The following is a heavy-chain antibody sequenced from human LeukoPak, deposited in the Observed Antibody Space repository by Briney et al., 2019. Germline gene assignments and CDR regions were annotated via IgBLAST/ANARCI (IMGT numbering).Heavy chain of an antibody. CDR2: IYPGDSDT. Sequence: GESLEISCKGSGYSFTSYWIGRVRQMPGKGLEWMGIIYPGDSDTRYSPSFQGQVTISADKSVSTAYLQWSSLKASDTAMYYCARLRIAVAGTQEFDYWGQGTLVTVSS. D-gene: IGHD6-19*01. V-gene: IGHV5-51*01. J-gene: IGHJ4*02. CDR3: ARLRIAVAGTQEFDY. CDR1: GYSFTSYW.